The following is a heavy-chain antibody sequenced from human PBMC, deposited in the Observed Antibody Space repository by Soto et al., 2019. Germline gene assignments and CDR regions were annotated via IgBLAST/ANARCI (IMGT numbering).Heavy chain of an antibody. CDR1: GASVNDYY. D-gene: IGHD3-16*01. V-gene: IGHV4-59*02. Sequence: SLTCTVSGASVNDYYWNWVRQPLGKGLEWIGFIHYTGSRIFNPSLQSRVTMSVDVSQSQFSLRLTSVTAADTAIYYCARWGHPAVKAFDIWGQGTTVTVSS. CDR2: IHYTGSR. J-gene: IGHJ3*02. CDR3: ARWGHPAVKAFDI.